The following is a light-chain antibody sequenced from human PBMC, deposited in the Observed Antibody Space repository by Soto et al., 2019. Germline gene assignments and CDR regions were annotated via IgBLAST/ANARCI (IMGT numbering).Light chain of an antibody. CDR1: QSVTYDQ. CDR3: QQYGDLPPT. Sequence: EIVLTQSPDTLSLSPGERATLSCRASQSVTYDQLAWYRQTPGQAPRPLIYGASSRAAGIPDRFSGSGSGTDFTLTISRLEPEDFVVYHCQQYGDLPPTFGQGTKVDIK. J-gene: IGKJ1*01. V-gene: IGKV3-20*01. CDR2: GAS.